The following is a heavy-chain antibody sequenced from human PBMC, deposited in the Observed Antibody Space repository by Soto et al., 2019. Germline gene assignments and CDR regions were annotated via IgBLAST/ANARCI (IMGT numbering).Heavy chain of an antibody. CDR2: IWYDGSNK. Sequence: SLGLSCATSGFTLSSYSMHWVRQAPGKGLEWVAVIWYDGSNKYYADSVKGRFTISRDNSKNTLYLQMNSLRAEDTAVYYCARKGSRVVPGVPQYYYYYMDVWGKGTTVTVSS. CDR3: ARKGSRVVPGVPQYYYYYMDV. J-gene: IGHJ6*03. CDR1: GFTLSSYS. D-gene: IGHD2-2*01. V-gene: IGHV3-33*01.